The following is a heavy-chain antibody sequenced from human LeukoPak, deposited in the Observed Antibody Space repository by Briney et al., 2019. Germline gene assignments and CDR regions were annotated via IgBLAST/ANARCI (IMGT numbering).Heavy chain of an antibody. V-gene: IGHV3-30-3*02. D-gene: IGHD6-19*01. CDR2: ISYDGSNK. CDR3: AKRGAVTGAYYFDY. J-gene: IGHJ4*02. Sequence: GRSLRLSCAASGFTFSSYAMHRVRQAPGKGLEWVAVISYDGSNKYYADSVKGRFTISRDNSKNTLYLQMNSLRAEDTAVYYCAKRGAVTGAYYFDYWGQGTLVTVSS. CDR1: GFTFSSYA.